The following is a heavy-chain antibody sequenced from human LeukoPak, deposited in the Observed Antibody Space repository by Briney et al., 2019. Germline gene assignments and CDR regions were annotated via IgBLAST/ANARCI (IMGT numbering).Heavy chain of an antibody. CDR2: INWNGGST. Sequence: SGGSLRLSCAASGFTFDDYGMSWVRQVPGKGLEWVSGINWNGGSTGYADSVKGRFTISRENAKNSLYLQMNSLRAEDSALYYCARGRHTFIAVDYFDYWGQGTLVTVSS. CDR1: GFTFDDYG. J-gene: IGHJ4*02. CDR3: ARGRHTFIAVDYFDY. V-gene: IGHV3-20*04. D-gene: IGHD6-19*01.